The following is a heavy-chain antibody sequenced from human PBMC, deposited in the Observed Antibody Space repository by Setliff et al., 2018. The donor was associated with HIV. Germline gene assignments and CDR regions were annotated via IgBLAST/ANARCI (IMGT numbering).Heavy chain of an antibody. CDR1: ACSISSGGYY. Sequence: TLSPTCPVPACSISSGGYYWSWTRQHPGKGLEWIGYIYYTGSTYYNPSPKSRVTRSLDTSNNQFSLKLSAVTAADTAVYYCARVPGVGGVVAANWYFDLWGRGTLVTVSS. D-gene: IGHD2-15*01. CDR3: ARVPGVGGVVAANWYFDL. J-gene: IGHJ2*01. V-gene: IGHV4-31*03. CDR2: IYYTGST.